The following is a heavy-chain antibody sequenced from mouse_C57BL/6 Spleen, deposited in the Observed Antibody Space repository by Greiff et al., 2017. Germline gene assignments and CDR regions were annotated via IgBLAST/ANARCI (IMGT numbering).Heavy chain of an antibody. D-gene: IGHD1-1*01. V-gene: IGHV1-64*01. J-gene: IGHJ4*01. CDR2: IHPNSGST. Sequence: QVHVKQPGAELVKPGASVKLSCKASGYTFTSYWMHWVKQRPGQGLEWIGMIHPNSGSTNYNEKFKSKATLTVDKSSSTAYMQLSSLTSEDSAVYYCARGHLSYFYAMDYWGQGTSVTVSS. CDR3: ARGHLSYFYAMDY. CDR1: GYTFTSYW.